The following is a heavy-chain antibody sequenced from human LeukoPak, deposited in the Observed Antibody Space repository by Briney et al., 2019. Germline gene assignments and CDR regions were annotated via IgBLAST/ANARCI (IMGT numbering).Heavy chain of an antibody. D-gene: IGHD3-10*01. J-gene: IGHJ4*02. CDR1: GGPISSSPYY. CDR2: ISYSGST. CDR3: ARLSPYLGSGSSAFPDDF. Sequence: SETLSLTCTVSGGPISSSPYYWGWIRQPPGKGLEWIGSISYSGSTFYNPSLKSRLTISVDPSKNQFSLELSSLTAADTAVFYCARLSPYLGSGSSAFPDDFWGQGTLVTVSS. V-gene: IGHV4-39*01.